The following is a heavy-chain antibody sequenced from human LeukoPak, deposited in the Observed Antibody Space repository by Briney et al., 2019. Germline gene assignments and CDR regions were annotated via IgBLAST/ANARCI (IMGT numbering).Heavy chain of an antibody. CDR2: ITNDGSST. D-gene: IGHD3-9*01. CDR1: GLTFSSHW. Sequence: GGSLRLSCAASGLTFSSHWMHWVRQAPGKGLVWVSRITNDGSSTTYADSVKGRFTISRDNAENSLYLQMNSLRDEDTAVYYCARGRATGRSGGDYWGQGTLVTVSS. CDR3: ARGRATGRSGGDY. J-gene: IGHJ4*02. V-gene: IGHV3-74*01.